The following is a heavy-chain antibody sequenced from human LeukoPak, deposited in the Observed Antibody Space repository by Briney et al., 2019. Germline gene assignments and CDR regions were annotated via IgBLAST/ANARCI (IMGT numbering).Heavy chain of an antibody. D-gene: IGHD3-22*01. CDR3: ARAQGIYYDSSGYSD. J-gene: IGHJ4*02. CDR2: IYYSGST. Sequence: PSETLSLTCTVSGGSISSYYWSWIRQPPGKGLEWIGYIYYSGSTNYNPSLKSRVTMSVDTSKNQFSLKLSSVTAADTAVYYCARAQGIYYDSSGYSDWGQGTLVTVSS. CDR1: GGSISSYY. V-gene: IGHV4-59*12.